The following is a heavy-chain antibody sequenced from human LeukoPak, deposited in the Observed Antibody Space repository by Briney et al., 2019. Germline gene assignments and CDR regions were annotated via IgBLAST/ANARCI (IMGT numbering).Heavy chain of an antibody. CDR3: ARDSRPFGVVNILVH. CDR2: ISYDGSNK. J-gene: IGHJ4*02. Sequence: GGSLRLSCAASGFTFSSYWMSWVRQAPGKGLEWVAVISYDGSNKYYADSVKGRFTISRDNSKNTLYLQMNSLRAEDTAVYYCARDSRPFGVVNILVHWGQGTLVTVSS. CDR1: GFTFSSYW. V-gene: IGHV3-30-3*01. D-gene: IGHD3-3*01.